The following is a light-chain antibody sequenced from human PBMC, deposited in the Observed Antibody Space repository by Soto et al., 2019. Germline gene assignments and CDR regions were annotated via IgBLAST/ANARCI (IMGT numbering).Light chain of an antibody. Sequence: QSALTQPASVSGSPGQSITISCTGTNSDIGGFPYVSWYQQHPGKAPKLMIYEVSNRPSGVSNRFSGSKSGNTASLTISGLQAEDEADYYCTSYTVSTTVVFGGGTKVIVL. CDR1: NSDIGGFPY. CDR3: TSYTVSTTVV. CDR2: EVS. V-gene: IGLV2-14*01. J-gene: IGLJ2*01.